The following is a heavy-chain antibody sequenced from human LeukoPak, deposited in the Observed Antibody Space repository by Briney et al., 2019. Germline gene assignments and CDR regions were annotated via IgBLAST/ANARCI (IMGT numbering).Heavy chain of an antibody. CDR3: ARPSYQRSEGYYFDY. Sequence: ASVKVSCKASGYTFTGYYMHWVRQAPGQGLEWMGWINPNSGGTNYAQKFQGRVTMTRDTSISTAYMELSRLRSDDTAVYYCARPSYQRSEGYYFDYGGQGPLVTVSS. CDR2: INPNSGGT. D-gene: IGHD2-2*01. J-gene: IGHJ4*02. CDR1: GYTFTGYY. V-gene: IGHV1-2*02.